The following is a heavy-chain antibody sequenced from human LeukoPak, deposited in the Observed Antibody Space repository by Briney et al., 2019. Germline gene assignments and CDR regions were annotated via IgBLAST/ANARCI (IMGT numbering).Heavy chain of an antibody. CDR2: IYTTGST. CDR1: GGSISSGSYY. Sequence: SQTLSLTCTVSGGSISSGSYYWSWIRQPAGKGLEWIGRIYTTGSTNYNPSLKSRLTISVDTSKNQFSLKLSSVTAADTAVYYCARSAYGDLKLNFDYWGQGTLVTVSS. CDR3: ARSAYGDLKLNFDY. J-gene: IGHJ4*02. D-gene: IGHD4-17*01. V-gene: IGHV4-61*02.